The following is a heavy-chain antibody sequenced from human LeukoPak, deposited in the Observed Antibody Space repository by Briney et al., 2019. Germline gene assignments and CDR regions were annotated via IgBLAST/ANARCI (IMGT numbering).Heavy chain of an antibody. J-gene: IGHJ4*02. CDR3: ARDGRSGSNYGRVDY. CDR2: FSDSGGIT. D-gene: IGHD1-26*01. CDR1: GFTFSSYA. V-gene: IGHV3-23*01. Sequence: GGSLRLSCAASGFTFSSYAMSWVRQAPGKGLEWVSVFSDSGGITYYADSVKGRFTVSRDNSKNTLYLQMNSLRAEDTAVYYCARDGRSGSNYGRVDYWGQGTLVTVSS.